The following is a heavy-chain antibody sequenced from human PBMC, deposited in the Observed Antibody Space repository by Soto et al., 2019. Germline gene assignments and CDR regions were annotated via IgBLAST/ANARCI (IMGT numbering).Heavy chain of an antibody. J-gene: IGHJ6*02. V-gene: IGHV4-31*03. D-gene: IGHD5-18*01. CDR1: GDSISRGAYY. Sequence: ASETLSLTCTVSGDSISRGAYYWTWIRQHPVKGLEWIGYISNSGRTYYNPSLKSRLTISLDTSENQFSLKLSSVTAADTAVYYCARDSGTAMVGGYYYYGMDVWGQGTTVTVSS. CDR2: ISNSGRT. CDR3: ARDSGTAMVGGYYYYGMDV.